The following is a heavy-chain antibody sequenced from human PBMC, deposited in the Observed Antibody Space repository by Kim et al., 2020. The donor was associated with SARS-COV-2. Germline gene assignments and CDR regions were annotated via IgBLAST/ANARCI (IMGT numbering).Heavy chain of an antibody. Sequence: SVKVSCKASGGTFSSYAISWVRQAPGQGLEWMGGIIPIFGTANYAQKFQGRVTITADESTSTAYMELSSLRSEDTAVYYCARGGYSYGLTPNYYGMDVWGQGTTVTVSS. D-gene: IGHD5-18*01. CDR3: ARGGYSYGLTPNYYGMDV. CDR2: IIPIFGTA. V-gene: IGHV1-69*13. CDR1: GGTFSSYA. J-gene: IGHJ6*02.